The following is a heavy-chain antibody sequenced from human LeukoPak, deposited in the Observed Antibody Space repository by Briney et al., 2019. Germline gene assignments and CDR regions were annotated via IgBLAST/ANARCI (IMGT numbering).Heavy chain of an antibody. D-gene: IGHD4-17*01. V-gene: IGHV4-59*12. CDR1: GGSINNYY. CDR3: ARDSSTVTTRHFDY. Sequence: SSETLSLTCTVSGGSINNYYWTWLRQPPGKGLECIGYVYYTGSTYYNPSLKSRVTISVDSSKNQYSLKLNSVTAADTAVYYCARDSSTVTTRHFDYWGQGTLVTVSS. J-gene: IGHJ4*02. CDR2: VYYTGST.